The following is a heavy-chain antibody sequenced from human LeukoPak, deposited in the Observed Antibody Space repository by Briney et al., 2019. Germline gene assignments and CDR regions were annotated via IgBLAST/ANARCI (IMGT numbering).Heavy chain of an antibody. CDR3: ARDRAYSGSYDAFDI. Sequence: GGSLRLSCAASGFTFSSYGEHCVRQAPGKGGVWVAVIWCGGSNKYYADSVKGRFTISRDNSKNTLYLQMNSLRAEDTGVYYCARDRAYSGSYDAFDIWGQGTMVTVS. D-gene: IGHD1-26*01. J-gene: IGHJ3*02. CDR2: IWCGGSNK. V-gene: IGHV3-33*01. CDR1: GFTFSSYG.